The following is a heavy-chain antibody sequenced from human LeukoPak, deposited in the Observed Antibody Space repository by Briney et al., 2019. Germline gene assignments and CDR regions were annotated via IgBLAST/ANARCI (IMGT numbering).Heavy chain of an antibody. Sequence: GASVKVSCKASGYTFTSYYMHWVRQAPGQGLEWMGIINPSGGSTSYAQKFQGRVTMTRDMSTSTVYMELGSLRSEDTAVYYCARAYYDSMGLDYWGQGTLVTVSS. CDR3: ARAYYDSMGLDY. V-gene: IGHV1-46*01. CDR2: INPSGGST. J-gene: IGHJ4*02. D-gene: IGHD3-22*01. CDR1: GYTFTSYY.